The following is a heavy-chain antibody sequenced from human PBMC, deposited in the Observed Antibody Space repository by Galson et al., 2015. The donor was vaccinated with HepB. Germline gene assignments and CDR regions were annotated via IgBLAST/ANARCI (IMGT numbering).Heavy chain of an antibody. CDR1: GFTFSSYS. CDR3: ARSITIFGVAANH. J-gene: IGHJ5*02. CDR2: ISSSSSYI. D-gene: IGHD3-3*01. Sequence: SLRLSCAASGFTFSSYSMNWVRQAPGKGLEWVSSISSSSSYIYYADSVKGRFTISRDNAKNSLYLQMNSLRAEDTAVYYCARSITIFGVAANHWGQGTLVTVSS. V-gene: IGHV3-21*01.